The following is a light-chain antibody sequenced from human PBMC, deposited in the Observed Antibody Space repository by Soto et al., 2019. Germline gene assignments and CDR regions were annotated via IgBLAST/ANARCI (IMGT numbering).Light chain of an antibody. CDR1: SSDVGSYNY. CDR2: QVT. CDR3: SSYRSSSTYV. Sequence: QSARTQPASVSGSPGQSITISCTGTSSDVGSYNYVSWHQQHPGQAPKLMIYQVTNRASGVPDRFSASKSGNTASLTISGLQAGDEADYYCSSYRSSSTYVFGTGTKVTVL. V-gene: IGLV2-14*01. J-gene: IGLJ1*01.